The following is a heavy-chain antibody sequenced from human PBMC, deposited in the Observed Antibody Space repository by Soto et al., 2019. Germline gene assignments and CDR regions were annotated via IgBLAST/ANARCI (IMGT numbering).Heavy chain of an antibody. Sequence: SPRLSFAGSCFTFVDSYMSWIRQAPGKGLEWLSYISPGSRYPAYADSVKGRFTISRDNAKRSLYLQMMSLTAEDTAIYYCVRGGGGGLFDPWGQGTMVTVSS. J-gene: IGHJ5*02. CDR3: VRGGGGGLFDP. CDR1: CFTFVDSY. V-gene: IGHV3-11*06. CDR2: ISPGSRYP. D-gene: IGHD2-15*01.